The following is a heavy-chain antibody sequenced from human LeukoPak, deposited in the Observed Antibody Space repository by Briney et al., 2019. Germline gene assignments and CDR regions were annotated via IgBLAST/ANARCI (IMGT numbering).Heavy chain of an antibody. CDR1: GITLSNYG. CDR2: ISDSGGRT. CDR3: AKRGVVIRVILVGFHKEAYYFDS. J-gene: IGHJ4*02. V-gene: IGHV3-23*01. D-gene: IGHD3-22*01. Sequence: GGSLRLSCAVSGITLSNYGMSWVRQAPGKGLEWVAGISDSGGRTKYADPVKGRFTISRDNPKNTLYLQMNSLRPEDTAEYCCAKRGVVIRVILVGFHKEAYYFDSWGQGVLVTVSS.